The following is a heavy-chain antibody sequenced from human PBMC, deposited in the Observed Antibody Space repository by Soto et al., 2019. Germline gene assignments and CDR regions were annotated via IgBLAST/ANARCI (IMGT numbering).Heavy chain of an antibody. CDR2: ISYHGSDE. CDR3: AREGIFCSSINCYDY. CDR1: GFTFSNYA. D-gene: IGHD2-2*01. V-gene: IGHV3-30*04. J-gene: IGHJ4*02. Sequence: GGSLRLSCAGSGFTFSNYAMHWVRQAPGKGLEWVAVISYHGSDEYYADSVKGRFTISRDNSRNMLYLQMNSLRAEDTAVYFCAREGIFCSSINCYDYWGQGALVTVSS.